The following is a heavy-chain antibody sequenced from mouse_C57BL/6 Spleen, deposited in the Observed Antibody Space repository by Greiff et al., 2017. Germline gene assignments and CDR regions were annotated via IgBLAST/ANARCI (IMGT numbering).Heavy chain of an antibody. CDR3: ARSNWDGGAMDY. J-gene: IGHJ4*01. D-gene: IGHD4-1*01. Sequence: EVMLVESGGGLVKPGGSLKLSCAASGFTFSDYGMHWVRQAPEKGLEWVAYISSGSSTIYYAETVKGRFTISRDNAKNTLFLQMTSLRSEDTAMYYCARSNWDGGAMDYWGQGTSVTVSS. V-gene: IGHV5-17*01. CDR1: GFTFSDYG. CDR2: ISSGSSTI.